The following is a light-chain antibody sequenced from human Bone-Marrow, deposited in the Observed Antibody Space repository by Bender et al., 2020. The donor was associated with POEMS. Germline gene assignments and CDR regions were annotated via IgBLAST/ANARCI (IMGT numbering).Light chain of an antibody. CDR2: DNN. J-gene: IGLJ2*01. CDR3: ATWDTGLNVVV. Sequence: QSVLTQPPSVSAAPGQRVTISCSGDTFNFGLNYVSWYQHLPGTAPKLLIYDNNERPSDIPDRFSGSRSGTSATLDITGLQTGDDADYYCATWDTGLNVVVFGGGTKLTVL. V-gene: IGLV1-51*01. CDR1: TFNFGLNY.